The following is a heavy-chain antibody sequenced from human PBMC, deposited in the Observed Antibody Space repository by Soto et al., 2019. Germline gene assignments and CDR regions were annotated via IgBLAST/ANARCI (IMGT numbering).Heavy chain of an antibody. Sequence: GGSLRLSCAASGLTLSSNWMSWVRQAPGKGLEWVANIKPDGSEKYYVDSVKGRFTVSRDNANNSLGLQMNSLRADDTAVYYCARPIVGVVGAMYYYHMDVWGKGTTVTVSS. V-gene: IGHV3-7*01. CDR2: IKPDGSEK. J-gene: IGHJ6*03. D-gene: IGHD2-15*01. CDR3: ARPIVGVVGAMYYYHMDV. CDR1: GLTLSSNW.